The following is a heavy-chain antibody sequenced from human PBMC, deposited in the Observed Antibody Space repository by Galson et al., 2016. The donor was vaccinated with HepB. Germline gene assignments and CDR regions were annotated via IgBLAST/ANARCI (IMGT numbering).Heavy chain of an antibody. CDR1: GFTFDGYA. V-gene: IGHV3-9*01. D-gene: IGHD6-19*01. J-gene: IGHJ3*02. Sequence: SLRLSCAASGFTFDGYAMHWVRQTPGKGLEWVSGISWNSGSLGYADSVKGRFIISRDNAKNSLYLQMNSLRSEDTALYYCAKVDQWRYDAFDIWGQGTMVTVSS. CDR3: AKVDQWRYDAFDI. CDR2: ISWNSGSL.